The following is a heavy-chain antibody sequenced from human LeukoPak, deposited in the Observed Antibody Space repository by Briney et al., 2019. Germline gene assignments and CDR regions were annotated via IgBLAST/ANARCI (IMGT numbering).Heavy chain of an antibody. J-gene: IGHJ5*02. V-gene: IGHV3-11*06. CDR2: ISTNSYT. Sequence: GGSLRLSCAASGFTFSDYNMSWIRQAPGKGLEWVSYISTNSYTNYADSVKGRFTISRDNAKNSLYLQMNSLRAEDTAVYYCARAFRYCSSTSCYLDPWGQGTLVTVSS. CDR3: ARAFRYCSSTSCYLDP. CDR1: GFTFSDYN. D-gene: IGHD2-2*01.